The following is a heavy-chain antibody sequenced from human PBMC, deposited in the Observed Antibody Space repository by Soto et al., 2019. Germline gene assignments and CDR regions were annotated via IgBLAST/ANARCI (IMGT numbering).Heavy chain of an antibody. D-gene: IGHD3-3*01. CDR1: GGSISSGGYS. J-gene: IGHJ5*01. V-gene: IGHV4-30-2*01. CDR2: IYHSGST. CDR3: ARGGSGLRFLEWLYYNWF. Sequence: PSETLSLTCAVSGGSISSGGYSWSWIRQPPGKGLEWIGYIYHSGSTSYNPSLKNRVTISVDRSKNQFSLELSSLTAADTAVYYCARGGSGLRFLEWLYYNWF.